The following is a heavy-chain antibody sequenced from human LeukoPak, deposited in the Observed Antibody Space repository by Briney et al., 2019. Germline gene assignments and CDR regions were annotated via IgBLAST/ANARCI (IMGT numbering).Heavy chain of an antibody. CDR1: GGSFSGYY. CDR2: INHSGST. J-gene: IGHJ6*02. CDR3: ARGGGGNYFSYYYYGMDV. V-gene: IGHV4-34*01. D-gene: IGHD4-11*01. Sequence: SETLSLTCAVYGGSFSGYYWSWIRQPPGKGLEWIGEINHSGSTNYNPSLKSRVTISVDTSKNQFSLKLSSVTAADTAVYYCARGGGGNYFSYYYYGMDVWGQGTTVTVSS.